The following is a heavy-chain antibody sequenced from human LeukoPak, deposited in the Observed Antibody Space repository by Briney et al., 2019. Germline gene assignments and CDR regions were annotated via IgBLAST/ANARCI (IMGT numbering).Heavy chain of an antibody. CDR3: AREMGDSGYDFDY. Sequence: ASVKVSCKASGYTFTGYYMHWVRQTPGPGLEWMGWINPNSGGTNYAQKFQGWVTMTRDTSISTAYMELSRLRSDDTAVYYCAREMGDSGYDFDYWGQGTLVTVSS. V-gene: IGHV1-2*04. CDR2: INPNSGGT. D-gene: IGHD5-12*01. CDR1: GYTFTGYY. J-gene: IGHJ4*02.